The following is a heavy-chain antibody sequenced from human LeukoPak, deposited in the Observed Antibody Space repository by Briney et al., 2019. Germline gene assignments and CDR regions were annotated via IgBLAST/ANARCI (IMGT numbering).Heavy chain of an antibody. Sequence: ASVKVSCKASGYTFTSYGISWVRQAPGQGLEWMGWISAYNGNTNYAQKLQGRVTKTTDTSTSTAYMELRSLRSDDTAVYYCARDKDSPRWFDPWGQGTLVTVSS. CDR2: ISAYNGNT. CDR1: GYTFTSYG. V-gene: IGHV1-18*01. CDR3: ARDKDSPRWFDP. J-gene: IGHJ5*02.